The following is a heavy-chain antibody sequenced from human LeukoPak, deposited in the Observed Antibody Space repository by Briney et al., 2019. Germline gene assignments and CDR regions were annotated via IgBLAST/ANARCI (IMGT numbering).Heavy chain of an antibody. CDR2: FDPEDGET. J-gene: IGHJ4*02. CDR1: GYTLTELS. CDR3: ARVGGRSLEWLLYLDYYFDY. D-gene: IGHD3-3*01. V-gene: IGHV1-24*01. Sequence: GASVKVSCKVSGYTLTELSMHWVRQAPGKGLEWMGGFDPEDGETIYAQKFQGRVTMTEDTSTDTAYMELSSLRAEDTAVYYCARVGGRSLEWLLYLDYYFDYWGQGTLVTVSS.